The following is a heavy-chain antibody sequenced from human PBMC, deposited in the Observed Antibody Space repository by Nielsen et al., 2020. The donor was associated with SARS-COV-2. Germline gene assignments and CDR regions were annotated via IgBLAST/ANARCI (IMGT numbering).Heavy chain of an antibody. CDR2: ISYDGSEK. D-gene: IGHD2-15*01. CDR3: ARVVVASFDY. CDR1: GFTFSSYG. V-gene: IGHV3-30*03. Sequence: GESLKISCAASGFTFSSYGMHWVRQAPGKGLEWVAVISYDGSEKYYVDSVKGRFTISRDNAKNSLYLQMNSLRAEDTAVYYCARVVVASFDYWGQGTLVTVSS. J-gene: IGHJ4*02.